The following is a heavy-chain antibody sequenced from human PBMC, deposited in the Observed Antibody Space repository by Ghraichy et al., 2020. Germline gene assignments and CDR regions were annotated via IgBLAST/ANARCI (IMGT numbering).Heavy chain of an antibody. Sequence: GGSLRLSCAASGFTLSNYWMHWVRQAPGKGLVWVSRIKSDGSSTTYADSVKGRFTISRDNAKNTLYLQMNSLRAEDTAVYYCAREYCSGGRCFFGTGGSHFDFWGQGTLVTVSP. CDR1: GFTLSNYW. V-gene: IGHV3-74*01. J-gene: IGHJ4*02. CDR2: IKSDGSST. D-gene: IGHD2-15*01. CDR3: AREYCSGGRCFFGTGGSHFDF.